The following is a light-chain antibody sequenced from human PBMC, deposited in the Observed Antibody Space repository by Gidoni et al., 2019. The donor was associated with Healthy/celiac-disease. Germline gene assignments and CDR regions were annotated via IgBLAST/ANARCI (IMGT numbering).Light chain of an antibody. Sequence: IVFTQSPGTPSLSPGERATLSCRASQSVSSSYLAWYQQKPGQAPRLLIDGASSRATGIPDRFSGSGSGTDFTLTISRLEPEDFAVYYCQQYGSSPYSFGQGTKLEIK. J-gene: IGKJ2*03. V-gene: IGKV3-20*01. CDR1: QSVSSSY. CDR3: QQYGSSPYS. CDR2: GAS.